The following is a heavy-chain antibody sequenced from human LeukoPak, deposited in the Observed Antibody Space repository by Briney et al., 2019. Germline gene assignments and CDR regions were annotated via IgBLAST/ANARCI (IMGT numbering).Heavy chain of an antibody. CDR1: GFTFSTYA. D-gene: IGHD3-22*01. Sequence: GGSLRLSCAASGFTFSTYAMHWVRQAPGKGLEWVAVISYDGSNKYYADSVKGRFTISRDNSQNTLYLQMNSLRAEDTAVYYCARSPYYDSSGYYDNWGQGTLATVSS. CDR2: ISYDGSNK. J-gene: IGHJ4*02. V-gene: IGHV3-30*04. CDR3: ARSPYYDSSGYYDN.